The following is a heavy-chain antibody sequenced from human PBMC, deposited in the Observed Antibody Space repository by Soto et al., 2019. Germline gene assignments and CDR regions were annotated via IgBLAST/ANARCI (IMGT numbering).Heavy chain of an antibody. CDR2: IIPIFGTA. CDR1: GGTFSSYA. V-gene: IGHV1-69*12. CDR3: AREYRGYSYGSTFDY. D-gene: IGHD5-18*01. J-gene: IGHJ4*02. Sequence: QVQLVQSGAEVKKPGSSVKVSCKASGGTFSSYAISWVRQAPGQGLEWMGGIIPIFGTANYAQKFQGSVKNTAEASTSTAYMELSSLRAEDTAVYYCAREYRGYSYGSTFDYWGQGTLVTVSS.